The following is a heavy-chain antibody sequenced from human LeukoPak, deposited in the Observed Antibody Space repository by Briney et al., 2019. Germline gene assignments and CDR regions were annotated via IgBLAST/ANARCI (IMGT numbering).Heavy chain of an antibody. CDR3: ATYYDFWSGYYSSRSFDY. CDR2: FDPEDGET. D-gene: IGHD3-3*01. V-gene: IGHV1-24*01. Sequence: AASVMGWCKVSEYTRTELSMRWVRQARGKGIKWMGGFDPEDGETIYAQKFQGRVTMTEDTSTDTAYMELSSLRSEDTAVYYCATYYDFWSGYYSSRSFDYWGQGTLVTVSS. J-gene: IGHJ4*02. CDR1: EYTRTELS.